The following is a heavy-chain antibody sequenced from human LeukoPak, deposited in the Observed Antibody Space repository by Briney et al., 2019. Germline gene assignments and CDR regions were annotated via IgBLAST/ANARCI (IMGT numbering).Heavy chain of an antibody. J-gene: IGHJ4*02. CDR3: ARHHSSSDY. V-gene: IGHV1-69*05. Sequence: SVKVSCKAFGYTFTNYAISWVRQAPGQGLEWMGGIIPIFGTANYAQKFQGRVTITTDESTSTAYMELSSLRSEDTAVYYCARHHSSSDYWGQGTLVTVSS. CDR1: GYTFTNYA. CDR2: IIPIFGTA. D-gene: IGHD6-6*01.